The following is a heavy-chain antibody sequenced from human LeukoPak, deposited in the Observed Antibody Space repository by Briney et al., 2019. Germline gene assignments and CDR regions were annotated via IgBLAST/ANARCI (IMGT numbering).Heavy chain of an antibody. V-gene: IGHV3-74*01. D-gene: IGHD6-19*01. CDR2: IDGDESAT. Sequence: GGSLRLSCAASGFTFRSHWMHWVRQAPGKGLIWVSRIDGDESATYYGDSVKGRFTISRDNAKNSLYLQMNSLRVEDTAVYYCARAPTFSGWFDYWGQGTLVTVSS. J-gene: IGHJ4*02. CDR3: ARAPTFSGWFDY. CDR1: GFTFRSHW.